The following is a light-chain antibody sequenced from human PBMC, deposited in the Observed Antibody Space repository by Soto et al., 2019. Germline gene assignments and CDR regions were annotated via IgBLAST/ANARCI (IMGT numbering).Light chain of an antibody. CDR2: LGS. CDR3: MQALQTPLT. J-gene: IGKJ5*01. V-gene: IGKV2-28*01. Sequence: EIVMTQSPLTLPVTPGEPASISCRSSQSLLYNNTYNYLDWYVQKPGQSPQLLIYLGSNRASGVPDRFSGSGSGTDFTLKISRVEAEDVGVYYCMQALQTPLTFGQGTRLEIK. CDR1: QSLLYNNTYNY.